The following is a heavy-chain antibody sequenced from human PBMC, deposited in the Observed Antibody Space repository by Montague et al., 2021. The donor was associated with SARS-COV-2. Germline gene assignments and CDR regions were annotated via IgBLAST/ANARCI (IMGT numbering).Heavy chain of an antibody. CDR1: GGSISSPDYY. V-gene: IGHV4-39*01. CDR2: ISYTGRT. CDR3: ARQLPSYCATNKCYPYYFDG. Sequence: SETLSLTCTVAGGSISSPDYYWGWIRQSPGKGMEWIGSISYTGRTYYNPSLRSRVSFSMDTSKNHFSLSLSSATVADTAVYFCARQLPSYCATNKCYPYYFDGWGKRALVTVSS. D-gene: IGHD2-8*01. J-gene: IGHJ4*02.